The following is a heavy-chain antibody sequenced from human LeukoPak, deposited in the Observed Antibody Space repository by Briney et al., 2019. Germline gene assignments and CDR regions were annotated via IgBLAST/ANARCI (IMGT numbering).Heavy chain of an antibody. Sequence: ASVKVSCKASGYTFTSYDINWVRQATGQGLEWMGWMNPNSGNPGYAQKFQGRVTMTRNTSISTAYMELSSLRSEDTAVYYCARGLRIAVAAFDPWGQGTLVTVSS. D-gene: IGHD6-19*01. V-gene: IGHV1-8*01. CDR2: MNPNSGNP. CDR3: ARGLRIAVAAFDP. CDR1: GYTFTSYD. J-gene: IGHJ5*02.